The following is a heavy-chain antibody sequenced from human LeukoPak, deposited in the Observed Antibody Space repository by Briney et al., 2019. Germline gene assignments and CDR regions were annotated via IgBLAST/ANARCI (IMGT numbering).Heavy chain of an antibody. Sequence: GGSLRLSCAASGFTFRDFGLSWVRQAPGKGLEWVSHVSGSSTSISYADSVKGRFTISRDNAKNSLFLQMDSLTDEDTAVYYCARVGEKMATINAFDIWGQGTMVTVSS. CDR2: VSGSSTSI. D-gene: IGHD5-24*01. V-gene: IGHV3-48*02. CDR3: ARVGEKMATINAFDI. J-gene: IGHJ3*02. CDR1: GFTFRDFG.